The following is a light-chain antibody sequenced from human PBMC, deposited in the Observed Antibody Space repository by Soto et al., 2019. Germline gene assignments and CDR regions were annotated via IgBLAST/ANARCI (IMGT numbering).Light chain of an antibody. V-gene: IGKV3-11*01. CDR2: DAS. J-gene: IGKJ1*01. Sequence: EIVLTQSPATLSLSPGERATLSCWASQSVSSYLAWYQHKPGQAPRLLIYDASNRATGIPARFSGSGSGTDFTLTISSLEPEDFAVYYCQQRSNWPPTFGQGTKVDI. CDR3: QQRSNWPPT. CDR1: QSVSSY.